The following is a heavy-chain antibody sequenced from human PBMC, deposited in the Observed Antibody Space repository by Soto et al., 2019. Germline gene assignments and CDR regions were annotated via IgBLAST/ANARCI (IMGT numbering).Heavy chain of an antibody. CDR1: GGSISSGGYY. CDR3: ARGGTMVRGVMSDY. CDR2: IYYSGST. D-gene: IGHD3-10*01. V-gene: IGHV4-31*03. J-gene: IGHJ4*02. Sequence: QVQLQESGPGLVKPSQTLSLTCTVSGGSISSGGYYWSWIRQHPGKGLEWIGYIYYSGSTYYNPSLKSRVTISVDTSKNQFSLKLSSVTAADTAVYYCARGGTMVRGVMSDYWGQGTLVTVSS.